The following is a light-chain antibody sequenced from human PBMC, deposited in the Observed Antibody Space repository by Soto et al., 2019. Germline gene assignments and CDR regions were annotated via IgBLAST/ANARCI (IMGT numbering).Light chain of an antibody. CDR2: AAS. V-gene: IGKV3-20*01. Sequence: EIVLTQSPGTLSLSPEERATVSCRASQSVAKNFLAWFQQKPGQAPRLLIHAASYRATGIPDRFSGSGSGTDFTLTISRLETEDVAKYYCQQYASSPLTFGGGTKVEIK. CDR3: QQYASSPLT. CDR1: QSVAKNF. J-gene: IGKJ4*01.